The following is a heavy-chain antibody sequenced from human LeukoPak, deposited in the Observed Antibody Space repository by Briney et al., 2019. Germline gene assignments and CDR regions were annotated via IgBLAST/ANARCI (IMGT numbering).Heavy chain of an antibody. V-gene: IGHV3-23*01. Sequence: GGSLRLSCAASGFTFSSYAMSWVRQAPGKGLEWVSAISGSGGSTYYADSVKGRFTISRDNSKNTLYLQMNSLRAEDTAVYYCAKVGSYYSGGSCYLFSYYYYGMDVWGQGTTVTVSS. CDR1: GFTFSSYA. D-gene: IGHD2-15*01. J-gene: IGHJ6*02. CDR2: ISGSGGST. CDR3: AKVGSYYSGGSCYLFSYYYYGMDV.